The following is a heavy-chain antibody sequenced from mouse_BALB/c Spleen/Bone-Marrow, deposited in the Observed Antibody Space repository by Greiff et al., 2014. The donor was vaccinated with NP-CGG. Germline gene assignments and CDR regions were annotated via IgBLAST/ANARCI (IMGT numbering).Heavy chain of an antibody. Sequence: VQLQQSGAELVKPGASVKLSCTASGFNIKDTYMHWVKRRPEQGLEWIGRIDPANGNTKYDPKFQGKATLTADTSSNTAYLQLSSLTSEDTAVYYCARYRLGTYFAYWGQGTTLTVSS. D-gene: IGHD2-2*01. CDR2: IDPANGNT. V-gene: IGHV14-3*02. J-gene: IGHJ2*01. CDR1: GFNIKDTY. CDR3: ARYRLGTYFAY.